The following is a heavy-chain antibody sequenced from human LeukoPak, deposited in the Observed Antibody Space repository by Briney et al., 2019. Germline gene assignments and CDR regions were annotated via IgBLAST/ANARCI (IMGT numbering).Heavy chain of an antibody. CDR3: ALTGGRWLQFDY. CDR2: ITPIFGTA. Sequence: ASVKVSCKASGGTFSSYAISWVRQAPGQGLEWMGRITPIFGTANYAQKFQGRVTITTDESTSTAYMELSSLRSDDTAVYYCALTGGRWLQFDYWGQGTLVTVSS. J-gene: IGHJ4*02. D-gene: IGHD5-24*01. V-gene: IGHV1-69*05. CDR1: GGTFSSYA.